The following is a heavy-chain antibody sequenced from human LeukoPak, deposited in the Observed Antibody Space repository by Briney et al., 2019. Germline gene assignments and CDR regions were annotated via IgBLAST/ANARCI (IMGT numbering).Heavy chain of an antibody. CDR1: GFTFSSYS. CDR3: ARGSNYYGSGTTNNWFDP. J-gene: IGHJ5*02. D-gene: IGHD3-10*01. V-gene: IGHV3-21*01. Sequence: GGSLRLSCAASGFTFSSYSMNWVRQAPGKGLEWVSPISSSSSYIYYADSVKGRFTISRDNAKNSLYLQMNSLRAEDTAVYYCARGSNYYGSGTTNNWFDPWGQGTLVTVSS. CDR2: ISSSSSYI.